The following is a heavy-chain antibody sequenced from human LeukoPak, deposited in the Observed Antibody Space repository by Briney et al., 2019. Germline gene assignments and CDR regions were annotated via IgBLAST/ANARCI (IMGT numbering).Heavy chain of an antibody. D-gene: IGHD3-10*01. CDR3: ATEMASLRGLDY. J-gene: IGHJ4*02. Sequence: SETLSLTCTVSGGSISSYYWSWIRQPAGKGLEWTGRIYTSGSTNYNPSLKSRVTMSVDTSKNQFSLKLSSVTAADTAVYYCATEMASLRGLDYWGQGTLVTVSS. V-gene: IGHV4-4*07. CDR2: IYTSGST. CDR1: GGSISSYY.